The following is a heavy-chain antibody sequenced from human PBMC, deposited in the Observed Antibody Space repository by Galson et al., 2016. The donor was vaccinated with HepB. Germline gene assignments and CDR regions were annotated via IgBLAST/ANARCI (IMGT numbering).Heavy chain of an antibody. Sequence: SLRLSCAASGFTFSDYYMGWIRQAPGKGLEWVAYISSIGSTMSYADSVKGRFTISRDNAKNLLFLQMNNLRADDTAVYYCARDGLRIAVKYYFAMDVWGQGTTVTVSS. J-gene: IGHJ6*02. D-gene: IGHD5-12*01. CDR3: ARDGLRIAVKYYFAMDV. CDR2: ISSIGSTM. V-gene: IGHV3-11*01. CDR1: GFTFSDYY.